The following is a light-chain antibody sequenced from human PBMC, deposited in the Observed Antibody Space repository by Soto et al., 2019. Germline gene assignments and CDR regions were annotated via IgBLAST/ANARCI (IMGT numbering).Light chain of an antibody. CDR1: QSVLYSSNNKNY. CDR2: WAS. V-gene: IGKV4-1*01. Sequence: DIVMTQSPDSLAVSLGERATINCKSSQSVLYSSNNKNYLAWYQQKPGQPPKLLIYWASTRESGVPDRFSGSCSGSESALTISRLQAEDVAVYYCEQYYSPWTFGQGTKVEIK. CDR3: EQYYSPWT. J-gene: IGKJ1*01.